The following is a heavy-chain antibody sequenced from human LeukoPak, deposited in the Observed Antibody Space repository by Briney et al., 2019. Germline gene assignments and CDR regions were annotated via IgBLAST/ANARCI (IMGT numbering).Heavy chain of an antibody. CDR3: AREGDTVMARRYFDY. J-gene: IGHJ4*02. CDR2: INPSGGST. V-gene: IGHV1-46*01. Sequence: ASVKVSCKASGYTFTSYYMHWVRQAPGQGLEWMGEINPSGGSTSYAQKFQGRVTMTRDTSTTTVYMELSSLRSEDTAVYYCAREGDTVMARRYFDYWGQGTLVTVSS. CDR1: GYTFTSYY. D-gene: IGHD5-18*01.